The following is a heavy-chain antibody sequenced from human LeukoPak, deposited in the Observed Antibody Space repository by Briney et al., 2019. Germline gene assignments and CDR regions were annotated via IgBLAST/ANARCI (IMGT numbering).Heavy chain of an antibody. D-gene: IGHD3-10*01. Sequence: ISXYHXSWFRQAPGKGLEWIGYIYDSGSTNFNPSLKSRVTISVDTSKNQFSLKLSSVTAADTAVYYCARGITPPGDFDYWGQGTLVTVSS. V-gene: IGHV4-59*01. CDR2: IYDSGST. CDR1: ISXYH. J-gene: IGHJ4*02. CDR3: ARGITPPGDFDY.